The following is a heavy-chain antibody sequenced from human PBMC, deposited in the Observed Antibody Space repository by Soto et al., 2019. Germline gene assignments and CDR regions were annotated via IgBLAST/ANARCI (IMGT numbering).Heavy chain of an antibody. CDR3: AKDSSSVPNWFDP. Sequence: PGGSLRLSCKVSGFTFRTYAMSWVRQAPGKGLEWVSAISSSGGSTYYADSVKGRFTTSRDNSKDTLYLQMNSLRAEDTALYYCAKDSSSVPNWFDPWGQGTLVTVSS. CDR2: ISSSGGST. D-gene: IGHD6-6*01. J-gene: IGHJ5*02. V-gene: IGHV3-23*01. CDR1: GFTFRTYA.